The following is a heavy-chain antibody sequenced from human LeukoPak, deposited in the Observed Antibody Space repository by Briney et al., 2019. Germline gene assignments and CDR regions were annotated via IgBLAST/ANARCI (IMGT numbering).Heavy chain of an antibody. CDR1: GFTFSNYG. CDR2: IRYDGSNK. J-gene: IGHJ4*02. Sequence: GGSLRLSCGASGFTFSNYGMLWVRQAPGKGLEWVAFIRYDGSNKLYADSVKGRFTISRDNSKNTLYLHINSLRTEDTAVYYCAINVVVAAAFLYYFDYWGQGTLVTVSS. CDR3: AINVVVAAAFLYYFDY. D-gene: IGHD2-2*01. V-gene: IGHV3-30*02.